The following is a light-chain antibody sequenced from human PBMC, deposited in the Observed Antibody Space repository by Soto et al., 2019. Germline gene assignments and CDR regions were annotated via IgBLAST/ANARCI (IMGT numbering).Light chain of an antibody. CDR3: QQYISYPYT. CDR2: DAS. J-gene: IGKJ2*01. CDR1: QTTNTW. V-gene: IGKV1-5*01. Sequence: DIPMTQFPSTLSASVGDRVTITCRASQTTNTWLAWYQQKPGTAPKLLIYDASSLAGGVPSRFSASGSGTEFTLTISSLQPDDLATYYCQQYISYPYTFGQGTKVEIK.